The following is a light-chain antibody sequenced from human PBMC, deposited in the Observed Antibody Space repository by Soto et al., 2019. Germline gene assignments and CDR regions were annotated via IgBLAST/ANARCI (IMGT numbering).Light chain of an antibody. CDR1: NSDVGAYPY. CDR2: EVA. V-gene: IGLV2-14*03. Sequence: QSALTQPASVSGSPGQSITISCTGTNSDVGAYPYVSWYQQHPGNAPKLLIYEVADRPSGVSDRFSGSKYGNTASLTISALQAEEEAVYYGSSYATSGTNVIFGGGTKLTVL. J-gene: IGLJ2*01. CDR3: SSYATSGTNVI.